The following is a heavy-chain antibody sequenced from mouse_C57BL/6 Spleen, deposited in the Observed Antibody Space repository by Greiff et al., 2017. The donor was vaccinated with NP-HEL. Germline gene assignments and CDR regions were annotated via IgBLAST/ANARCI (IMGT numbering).Heavy chain of an antibody. D-gene: IGHD1-1*01. Sequence: QVHVKQSGAELVKPGASVKISCKASGYAFSSYWMNWVKQRPGKGLEWIGQIYPGDGDTNYNGKFKGKATLTADKSSSTAYMQLSSLPSEDSAVYFCARSDYYGTPCYAMDYWGQGTSVTVSS. J-gene: IGHJ4*01. CDR3: ARSDYYGTPCYAMDY. V-gene: IGHV1-80*01. CDR1: GYAFSSYW. CDR2: IYPGDGDT.